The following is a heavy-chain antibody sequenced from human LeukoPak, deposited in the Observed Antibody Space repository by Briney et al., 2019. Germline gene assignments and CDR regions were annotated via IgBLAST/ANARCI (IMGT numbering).Heavy chain of an antibody. D-gene: IGHD3-22*01. J-gene: IGHJ4*02. CDR2: INHSGST. CDR1: GGSFSGYY. CDR3: ARPNRGVTMIVRAPYYFDY. Sequence: PSETLSLTCTVSGGSFSGYYWSWIRQPPGKGLEWIGEINHSGSTNYNPSLKSRVTISVDTSRNQFSLKLSSVTAADTAVYYCARPNRGVTMIVRAPYYFDYWGQGTLVTVSS. V-gene: IGHV4-34*01.